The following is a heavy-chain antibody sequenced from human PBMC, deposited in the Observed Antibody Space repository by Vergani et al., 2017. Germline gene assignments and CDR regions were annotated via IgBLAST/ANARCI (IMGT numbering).Heavy chain of an antibody. J-gene: IGHJ5*02. Sequence: QVQLQQWGAGLLKPSETLSLTCAVYGGSFSGYYWSWIRQPPGKGLEWIGEINHSGSTNYNPSLKSRVTISVDTSKNQFSLKLSSVTAADTAVYYCAREISGGAWFDPWAREPWSPSPQ. V-gene: IGHV4-34*01. D-gene: IGHD3-10*01. CDR1: GGSFSGYY. CDR3: AREISGGAWFDP. CDR2: INHSGST.